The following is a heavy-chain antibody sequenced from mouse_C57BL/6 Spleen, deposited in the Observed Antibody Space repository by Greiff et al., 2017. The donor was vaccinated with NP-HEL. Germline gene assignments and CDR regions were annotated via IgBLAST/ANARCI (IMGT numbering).Heavy chain of an antibody. CDR2: IYPGDGDT. V-gene: IGHV1-82*01. CDR1: GYAFSSSW. J-gene: IGHJ3*01. CDR3: ARGNYYYDYEFAY. Sequence: VQLQQSGPELVKPGASVKISCKASGYAFSSSWMNWVKQRPGKGLEWIGRIYPGDGDTNYNGKFKGKATLTADKSSSTAYMQLSSLTSEDSAVYFCARGNYYYDYEFAYWGQGTLVTVSA. D-gene: IGHD2-4*01.